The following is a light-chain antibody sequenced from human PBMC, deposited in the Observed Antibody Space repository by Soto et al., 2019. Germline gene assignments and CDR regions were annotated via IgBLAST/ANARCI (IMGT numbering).Light chain of an antibody. J-gene: IGKJ1*01. CDR3: QQSDRIPWT. CDR1: QTISSY. CDR2: GTS. V-gene: IGKV1-39*01. Sequence: DIQMTQSPSSLSASVGDRVTILCRASQTISSYLNWYQQKPGKAPKLLIYGTSRLQSGVPSRFSGSGSGTDFNLTITSLRSEDLENYFCQQSDRIPWTFGQGTRWIS.